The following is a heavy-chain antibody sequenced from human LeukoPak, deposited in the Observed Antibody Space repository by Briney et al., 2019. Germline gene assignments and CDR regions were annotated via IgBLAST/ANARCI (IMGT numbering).Heavy chain of an antibody. D-gene: IGHD2-15*01. J-gene: IGHJ3*02. Sequence: GGSLRLSCAASGFTFSNYWMSWVRQAPGKGLEWVSVISGSGGNTYYADSVKGRFTISRDNSKNTLYLQMNSLRAEDTAVYYCAKAPGAATTTDAFDIWGQGTMVTVSS. CDR3: AKAPGAATTTDAFDI. CDR1: GFTFSNYW. V-gene: IGHV3-23*01. CDR2: ISGSGGNT.